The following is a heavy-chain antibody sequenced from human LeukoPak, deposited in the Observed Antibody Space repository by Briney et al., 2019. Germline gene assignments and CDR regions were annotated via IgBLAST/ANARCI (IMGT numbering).Heavy chain of an antibody. J-gene: IGHJ5*01. D-gene: IGHD3-16*01. CDR1: GFTFDDYA. CDR2: ISWNSVNI. CDR3: VKDAEGGVWGSTWFDY. V-gene: IGHV3-9*01. Sequence: PGGSLRLSCAASGFTFDDYAMHWVRQVPGKGLEWVSGISWNSVNIGYADSVKGRFTISRDNAKNSLYLQTNSLRAEDTAFYHCVKDAEGGVWGSTWFDYWGQGTLVTVSS.